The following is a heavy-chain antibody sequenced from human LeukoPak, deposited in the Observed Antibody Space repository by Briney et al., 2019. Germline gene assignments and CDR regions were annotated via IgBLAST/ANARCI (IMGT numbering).Heavy chain of an antibody. Sequence: PGGSLRLSCAASGFTFSNYSMNWVRQAPGKGLEWVSSIGSSGSYIYYADSVKGRFTISRDNAKNSLYLQMNSLRGEGTAVYYCARGGRRFWGQGTLVTVSS. CDR3: ARGGRRF. J-gene: IGHJ4*02. CDR1: GFTFSNYS. CDR2: IGSSGSYI. D-gene: IGHD3-16*01. V-gene: IGHV3-21*06.